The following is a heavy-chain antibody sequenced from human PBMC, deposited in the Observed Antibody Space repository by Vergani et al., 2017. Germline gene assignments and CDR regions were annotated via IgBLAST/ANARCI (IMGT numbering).Heavy chain of an antibody. CDR1: GGTFSSYA. D-gene: IGHD2-2*01. J-gene: IGHJ5*02. V-gene: IGHV1-69*18. CDR2: IIPIFGTA. CDR3: ARVHPDDIGVEVGWFDP. Sequence: QVQLVQSGAEVKKPGSSVKVSCKASGGTFSSYAISWVRQAPGQGLEWMGRIIPIFGTANYAKKFQGRVTITADESTSTAYMELSSLGSEDTVVYYCARVHPDDIGVEVGWFDPWGQGTLVTVSS.